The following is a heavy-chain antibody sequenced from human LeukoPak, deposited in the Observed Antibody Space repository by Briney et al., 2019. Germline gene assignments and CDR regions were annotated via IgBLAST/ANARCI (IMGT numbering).Heavy chain of an antibody. V-gene: IGHV3-23*01. CDR3: ARGLVPMAAFDY. Sequence: GGTLRLSCAASGFTFSSCGMSWVRQAPGKGLEWVSAISGSGGSTYYADSVKGRFTISRDNAKNSLYLQMNSLRAEDTAVYYCARGLVPMAAFDYWGQGTLVTVSS. CDR2: ISGSGGST. J-gene: IGHJ4*02. D-gene: IGHD6-6*01. CDR1: GFTFSSCG.